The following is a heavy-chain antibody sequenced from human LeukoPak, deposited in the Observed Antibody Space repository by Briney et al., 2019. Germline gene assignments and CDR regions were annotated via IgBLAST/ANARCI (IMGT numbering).Heavy chain of an antibody. Sequence: TGGSLRLSCAASGFTFGGFAMSWVRRTPGKGLEWVSGISGSGDNTLYADSVKGRFTISRDNSKNTLYLEMNSLRAEDTAIYYCAKMKGHPLPKYYMDVWGQGTTVTVSS. D-gene: IGHD1-26*01. CDR3: AKMKGHPLPKYYMDV. J-gene: IGHJ6*01. V-gene: IGHV3-23*01. CDR2: ISGSGDNT. CDR1: GFTFGGFA.